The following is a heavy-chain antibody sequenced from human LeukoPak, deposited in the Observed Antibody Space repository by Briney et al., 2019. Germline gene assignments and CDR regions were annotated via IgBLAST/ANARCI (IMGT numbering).Heavy chain of an antibody. V-gene: IGHV3-21*01. J-gene: IGHJ4*02. CDR1: GFTFSSYS. D-gene: IGHD3-10*01. CDR3: ARDQEGVTVPGHDY. Sequence: GGSLRLSCAASGFTFSSYSMNWVRQAPGKGLEWVSSISSSSSYIYYADSVKGRFTISRDNAKNSLYLQMNSLRAEDTAVYYCARDQEGVTVPGHDYWGQGTLVIVSS. CDR2: ISSSSSYI.